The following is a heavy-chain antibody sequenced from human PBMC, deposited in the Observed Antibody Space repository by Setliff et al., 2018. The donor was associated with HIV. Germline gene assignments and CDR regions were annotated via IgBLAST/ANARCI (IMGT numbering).Heavy chain of an antibody. V-gene: IGHV4-4*09. Sequence: KLPETLSLTCTVSGGSINNFYWSWIRQPPGKGLEWIGYISTSGSTKYNPSLKSRVTILVDPSNNQFSLRLSSVTAADTAVYYCTRHSDFWSEDAFDIWAQGTVVTVSS. CDR2: ISTSGST. J-gene: IGHJ3*02. CDR3: TRHSDFWSEDAFDI. CDR1: GGSINNFY. D-gene: IGHD3-3*01.